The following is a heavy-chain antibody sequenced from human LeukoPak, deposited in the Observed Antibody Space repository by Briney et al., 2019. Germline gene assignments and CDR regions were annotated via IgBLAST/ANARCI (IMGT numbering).Heavy chain of an antibody. CDR2: IYSGGST. CDR3: AGGGGYFDTEDY. D-gene: IGHD3-9*01. CDR1: GFTVSSNY. Sequence: PGRSLRPSCAASGFTVSSNYMSWVSQAPGKGLEWVSVIYSGGSTYYADSVKGRFSISRDNSKNTLYLQMNSLRAEDTAVYYCAGGGGYFDTEDYWGQGTLVTVSS. V-gene: IGHV3-53*01. J-gene: IGHJ4*02.